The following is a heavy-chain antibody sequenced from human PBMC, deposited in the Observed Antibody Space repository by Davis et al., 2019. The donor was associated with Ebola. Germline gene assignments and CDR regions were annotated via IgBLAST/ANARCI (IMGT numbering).Heavy chain of an antibody. D-gene: IGHD3-10*01. CDR1: GFTFSGSA. J-gene: IGHJ5*01. CDR3: ARSNYGSGSYDS. CDR2: IHYSGDT. Sequence: GSLRLSCAASGFTFSGSAMHWIRQPPGKGLEWIGYIHYSGDTKSNTALKSRVTISVDTSKNQFSLKLNSVTAADTAVFYCARSNYGSGSYDSWGQGALVTVSS. V-gene: IGHV4-59*01.